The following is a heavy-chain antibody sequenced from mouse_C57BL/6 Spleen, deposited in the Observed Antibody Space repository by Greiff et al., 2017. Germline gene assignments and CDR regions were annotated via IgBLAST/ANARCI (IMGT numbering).Heavy chain of an antibody. J-gene: IGHJ4*01. CDR3: ARDYGSRGDAMDY. CDR1: GFTFSSYA. D-gene: IGHD1-1*01. V-gene: IGHV5-4*01. CDR2: ISDGGSYT. Sequence: EVMLVESGGGLVKPGGSLKLSCAASGFTFSSYAMSWVRQTPEKRLEWVATISDGGSYTYYPDNVKGRFTISRDNAKNNLYLQMSHLKSEDTAMYYCARDYGSRGDAMDYWGQGTSVTVSS.